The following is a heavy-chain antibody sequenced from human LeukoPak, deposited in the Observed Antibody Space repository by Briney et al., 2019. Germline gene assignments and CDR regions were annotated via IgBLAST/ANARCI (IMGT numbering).Heavy chain of an antibody. V-gene: IGHV3-20*04. J-gene: IGHJ3*02. CDR1: GFTFDDYG. CDR3: AREMTSFDAFDI. Sequence: GGSLRLSCAASGFTFDDYGMSWVRQAPGKGLEWVSGINWNGGSTGYADSVKGRFTISRDNSKNTLYLQMNSLRAEDTAVYYCAREMTSFDAFDIWGQGTMVTVSS. CDR2: INWNGGST.